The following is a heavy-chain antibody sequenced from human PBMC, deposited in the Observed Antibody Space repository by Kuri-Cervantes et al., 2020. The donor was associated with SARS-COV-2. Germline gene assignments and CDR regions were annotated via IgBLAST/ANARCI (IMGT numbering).Heavy chain of an antibody. J-gene: IGHJ4*02. V-gene: IGHV3-30*18. CDR3: AKDLGIGGQLWSI. D-gene: IGHD5-18*01. CDR1: GLTFSSYW. CDR2: ISYDGSNK. Sequence: LSLTCAASGLTFSSYWMSWVRQAPGKGLEWVAVISYDGSNKYYADSVKGRFTISRDNSKNTLYLQMNSLRAEDTAVYYCAKDLGIGGQLWSIWGQGTLVTVSS.